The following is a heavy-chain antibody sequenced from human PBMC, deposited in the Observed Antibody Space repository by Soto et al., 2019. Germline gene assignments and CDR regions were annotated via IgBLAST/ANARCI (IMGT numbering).Heavy chain of an antibody. CDR2: IYPGDLET. CDR3: ARLPLIPKDIYYYGSASFGPFDH. J-gene: IGHJ4*02. D-gene: IGHD3-10*01. V-gene: IGHV5-51*01. CDR1: GFAFASFW. Sequence: PGESLKISCKTSGFAFASFWMGWLRQKPGQGLEWMGVIYPGDLETRYSPSFQGQVTISVDRSISTAYVEWSSLKASDTAMYYCARLPLIPKDIYYYGSASFGPFDHWGQGALVTVSS.